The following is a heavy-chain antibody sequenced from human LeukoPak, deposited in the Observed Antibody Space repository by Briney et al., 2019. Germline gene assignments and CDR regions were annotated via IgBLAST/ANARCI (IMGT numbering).Heavy chain of an antibody. CDR2: IYASGVT. CDR3: ARTIFGSIDY. Sequence: SETLSLTCIVSGGSINSYYWTWIRQPAGKGLEWIGRIYASGVTSYNPSLKSRVTISVDTSKNQFSLKLSSVTAADTAVYYCARTIFGSIDYWGQGTLVTVSS. CDR1: GGSINSYY. V-gene: IGHV4-4*07. J-gene: IGHJ4*02. D-gene: IGHD3-3*01.